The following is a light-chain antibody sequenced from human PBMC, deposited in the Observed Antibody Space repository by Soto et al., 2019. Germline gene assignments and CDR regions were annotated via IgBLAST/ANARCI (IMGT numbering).Light chain of an antibody. V-gene: IGLV2-14*03. J-gene: IGLJ2*01. CDR1: SSDVGNYNY. Sequence: QSALTQPASVSGSPGQSITISCTGTSSDVGNYNYVSWYQQHPGKAPKLMIYDVSNRPSGVSNRFSGSKSGNTASLTISGLQAEDEADYYCCSYSTSSTPVVFGGGTKLTVL. CDR2: DVS. CDR3: CSYSTSSTPVV.